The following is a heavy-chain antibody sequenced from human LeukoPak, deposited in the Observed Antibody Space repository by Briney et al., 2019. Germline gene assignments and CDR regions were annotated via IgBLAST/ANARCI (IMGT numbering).Heavy chain of an antibody. Sequence: SETLSLTCTVSGGSISSYYWSWIRQPPGKGLEWIGYIYYSGSTYYNPSLKSRVTISVDTSNNQFSLKLSSVTAADTAVYYCASGTMIVPPRFDYWGQGTLVTVSS. CDR2: IYYSGST. CDR1: GGSISSYY. D-gene: IGHD3-22*01. CDR3: ASGTMIVPPRFDY. J-gene: IGHJ4*02. V-gene: IGHV4-59*06.